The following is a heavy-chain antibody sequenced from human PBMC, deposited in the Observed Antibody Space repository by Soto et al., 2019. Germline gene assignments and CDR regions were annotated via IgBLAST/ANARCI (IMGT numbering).Heavy chain of an antibody. J-gene: IGHJ6*02. CDR2: IIPIFGTA. CDR1: GGTFSSYA. CDR3: ARDKVGYYDSSGYYRVTVPPDYYYGMDV. D-gene: IGHD3-22*01. Sequence: QVQLVQSGAEVKKPGSSVKVSCKASGGTFSSYAISWVRQAPGQGLEWMGGIIPIFGTANYAQKFQGRVTITADESTGTAYMELSSLGSEDTAVYYCARDKVGYYDSSGYYRVTVPPDYYYGMDVWGQGTTVTVSS. V-gene: IGHV1-69*01.